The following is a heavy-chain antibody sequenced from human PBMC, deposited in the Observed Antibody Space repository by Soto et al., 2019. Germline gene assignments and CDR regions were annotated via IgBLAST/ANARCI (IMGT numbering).Heavy chain of an antibody. Sequence: QVQLVESGGGVVQPGRSLRLSCAASGFTFSNYAMHWVRQAPDKGLEWATVVSYDGSNENYADSVKGRFTISRDNSTNKRYLQMNSLRPEDTAVYYCERVNGPYYSYGLDVWGQGTTVTVSS. CDR2: VSYDGSNE. J-gene: IGHJ6*02. CDR1: GFTFSNYA. CDR3: ERVNGPYYSYGLDV. V-gene: IGHV3-30-3*01. D-gene: IGHD2-8*01.